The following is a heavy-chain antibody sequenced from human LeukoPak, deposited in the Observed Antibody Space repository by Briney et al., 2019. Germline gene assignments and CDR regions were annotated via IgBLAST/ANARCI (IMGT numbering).Heavy chain of an antibody. D-gene: IGHD2-2*02. Sequence: SVKVSCKASGGTFSSYAISWVRQAPGQGLEWMGGIIPTFGTANYAQKFQGRVTITADESTSTAYMELSGLRSEDTAVYYCARSKVPGYCSSTSCYTQNWFDPWGQGTLVTVSS. CDR2: IIPTFGTA. J-gene: IGHJ5*02. CDR1: GGTFSSYA. V-gene: IGHV1-69*13. CDR3: ARSKVPGYCSSTSCYTQNWFDP.